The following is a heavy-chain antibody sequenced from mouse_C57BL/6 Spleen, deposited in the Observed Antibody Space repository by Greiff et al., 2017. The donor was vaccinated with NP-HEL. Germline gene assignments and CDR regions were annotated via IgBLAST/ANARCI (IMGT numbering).Heavy chain of an antibody. CDR2: ISYDGSN. CDR1: GYSITSGYY. D-gene: IGHD1-1*01. J-gene: IGHJ2*01. V-gene: IGHV3-6*01. CDR3: ARAHYYGNDY. Sequence: EVQLKESGPGLVKPSQSLSLTCSVTGYSITSGYYWNWIRQFPGNKLEWMGYISYDGSNNYNPSLKNRISITRDTSKNQFFLKLNSVTTEDTATYYCARAHYYGNDYWGQGTTLTVSS.